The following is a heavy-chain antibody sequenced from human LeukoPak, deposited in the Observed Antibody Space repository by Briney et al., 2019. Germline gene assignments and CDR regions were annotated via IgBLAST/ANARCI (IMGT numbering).Heavy chain of an antibody. CDR1: GGSISSGGYY. CDR3: ARVLRGEPTFDY. D-gene: IGHD3-16*01. CDR2: IYTSGST. J-gene: IGHJ4*02. V-gene: IGHV4-61*09. Sequence: SQTLSLTCTVSGGSISSGGYYRSWIRQPPGKGLEWIGYIYTSGSTNYNPSLKSRVTISVDTSKNQFSLKLSSVTAADTAVYYCARVLRGEPTFDYWGQGTLVTVSS.